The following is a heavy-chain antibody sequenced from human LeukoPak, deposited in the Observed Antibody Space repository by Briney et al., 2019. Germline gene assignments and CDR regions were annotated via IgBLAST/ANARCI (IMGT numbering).Heavy chain of an antibody. D-gene: IGHD4-23*01. CDR2: ISAYNGNT. J-gene: IGHJ4*02. CDR3: ARDSPSRGDYGGNSDY. Sequence: ASVKVSCKASGYTFTSYGISWARQAPGQGLEWMGWISAYNGNTNYAQKLQGRVTITADESTSTAYMELSSLRSEDTAVYYCARDSPSRGDYGGNSDYWGQGTLVTVSS. CDR1: GYTFTSYG. V-gene: IGHV1-18*01.